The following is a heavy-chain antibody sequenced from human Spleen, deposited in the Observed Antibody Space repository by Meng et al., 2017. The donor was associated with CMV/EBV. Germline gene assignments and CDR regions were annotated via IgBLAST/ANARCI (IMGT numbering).Heavy chain of an antibody. CDR1: GFTVSSYS. Sequence: GGSLRLSCAASGFTVSSYSMNWVRQAPGKGLEWVSFISRSGSAIYYADSVRGRLTTSRDNAKSSLYLQMDSLRAEDTAVYFCARDRIRNFDYWGQGTLVTVSS. CDR2: ISRSGSAI. V-gene: IGHV3-48*04. CDR3: ARDRIRNFDY. D-gene: IGHD1-14*01. J-gene: IGHJ4*02.